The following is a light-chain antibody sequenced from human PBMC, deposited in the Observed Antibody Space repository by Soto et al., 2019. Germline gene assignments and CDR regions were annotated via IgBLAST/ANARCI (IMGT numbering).Light chain of an antibody. CDR2: ENN. CDR3: GTWDSSLSSGL. J-gene: IGLJ2*01. Sequence: QSVLTQPPSVSAAPGQTVTISCSGGSSNVGDNYVSWYQQLPGTAPKLLIYENNKRPSGIPDRFSGSKSGTSATLGIAGLQTGDEADYYCGTWDSSLSSGLFGGGTKLTVL. V-gene: IGLV1-51*02. CDR1: SSNVGDNY.